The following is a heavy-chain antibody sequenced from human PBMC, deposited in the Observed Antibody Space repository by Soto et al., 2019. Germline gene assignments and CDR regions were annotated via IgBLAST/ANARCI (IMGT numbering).Heavy chain of an antibody. Sequence: SETLSLTCTVSSGSISVTNVFWGWVRQPPGKGLEWIGNVDYSGTAYFSPSLATRVTFHVDTSKDQFSLTLYSVTAADTAVYYCARITGRHLDYWGQGILVTVSS. J-gene: IGHJ4*02. D-gene: IGHD1-20*01. V-gene: IGHV4-39*01. CDR2: VDYSGTA. CDR1: SGSISVTNVF. CDR3: ARITGRHLDY.